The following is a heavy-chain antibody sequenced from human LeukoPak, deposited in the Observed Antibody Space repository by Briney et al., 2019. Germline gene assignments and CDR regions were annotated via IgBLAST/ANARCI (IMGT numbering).Heavy chain of an antibody. D-gene: IGHD3-22*01. CDR1: GYTFTGYY. CDR2: INPNSGGT. J-gene: IGHJ4*02. V-gene: IGHV1-2*02. CDR3: ACYDSSDYYYQDY. Sequence: ASVKVSCKASGYTFTGYYMHWVRQAPGQGLEWMGWINPNSGGTNYAQKFQGRVTMTRYTSISTAYMELSRLRSDDTAVYYCACYDSSDYYYQDYWGQGTLVTVSS.